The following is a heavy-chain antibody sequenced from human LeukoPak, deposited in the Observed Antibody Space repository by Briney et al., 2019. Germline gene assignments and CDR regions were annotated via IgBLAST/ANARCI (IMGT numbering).Heavy chain of an antibody. CDR2: VSGSGGST. V-gene: IGHV3-23*01. CDR1: GFTLSSYA. Sequence: GGSLRLSCAASGFTLSSYAMTWVRQAPGKGLEWVSAVSGSGGSTYYADSVKGRFTISRDNSKNTFYLQMNSLRAEDTAVYYCAKQGRVVPAGNFDCWGQGTLVTVSS. D-gene: IGHD2-2*01. J-gene: IGHJ4*02. CDR3: AKQGRVVPAGNFDC.